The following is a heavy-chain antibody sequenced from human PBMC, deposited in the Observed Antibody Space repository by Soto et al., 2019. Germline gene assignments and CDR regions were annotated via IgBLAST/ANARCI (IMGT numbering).Heavy chain of an antibody. CDR2: IRSKANSYAP. CDR3: TRGLVGLSDYYNYMDV. J-gene: IGHJ6*03. V-gene: IGHV3-73*01. CDR1: GFTFSGSD. Sequence: EVQLVESGGGLVQPGGSLKLSCAASGFTFSGSDMHWVRQASGKGLEWVGRIRSKANSYAPAYAASVKGRFTISRDDSKHTAYLQMNSLKTEDTAVYYCTRGLVGLSDYYNYMDVWGKGTTVTVSS. D-gene: IGHD3-3*01.